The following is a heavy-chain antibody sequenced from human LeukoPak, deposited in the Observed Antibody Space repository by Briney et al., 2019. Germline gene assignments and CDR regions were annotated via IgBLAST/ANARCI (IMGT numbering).Heavy chain of an antibody. CDR3: ARTKGTSNYDNSGYGAFDI. V-gene: IGHV1-2*02. J-gene: IGHJ3*02. Sequence: ASVKVSXKASAFTFTDYYMHWVRQAPGQGLEWMGYINCNSGGTNYAQTFQGRVTMTRDTSISTAYMELSWLRSDDTAVFYCARTKGTSNYDNSGYGAFDIWGQRTMVTVSS. CDR1: AFTFTDYY. D-gene: IGHD3-22*01. CDR2: INCNSGGT.